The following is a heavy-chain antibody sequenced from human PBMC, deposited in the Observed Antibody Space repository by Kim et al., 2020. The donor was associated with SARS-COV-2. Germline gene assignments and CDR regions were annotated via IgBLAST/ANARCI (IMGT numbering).Heavy chain of an antibody. CDR2: T. J-gene: IGHJ6*02. CDR3: AKDISDYSGMDA. Sequence: TYYAESVKGRFAISRDDSRDTLYLQMNSLRTEDTAVYFCAKDISDYSGMDAWGQGTTVTVSS. V-gene: IGHV3-23*01.